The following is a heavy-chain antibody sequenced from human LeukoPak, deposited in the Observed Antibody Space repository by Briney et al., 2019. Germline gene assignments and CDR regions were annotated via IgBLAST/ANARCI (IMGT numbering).Heavy chain of an antibody. CDR1: GFTFDDYG. V-gene: IGHV3-20*04. CDR3: AKVLGLYWELYDAFDI. CDR2: INWNGGST. D-gene: IGHD1-26*01. Sequence: PGGSLRLSCAASGFTFDDYGMSWVRQAPGKGLEWVSGINWNGGSTGYADSVKGRFTISRDNAKNSLYLQMNSLRAEDTALYYCAKVLGLYWELYDAFDIWGQGTMVTVSS. J-gene: IGHJ3*02.